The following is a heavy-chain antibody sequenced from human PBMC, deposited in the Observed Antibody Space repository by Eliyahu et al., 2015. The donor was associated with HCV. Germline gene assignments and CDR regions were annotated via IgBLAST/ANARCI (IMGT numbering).Heavy chain of an antibody. D-gene: IGHD4-17*01. Sequence: EMQLLESXGGLVQPXGXLXLSXAASXFTFRSYPMRWVRXXPGKGLEWVSAISSGGGDTYYADSVKGRFTVSRDNSKNSLFLQMSSLRAEDTAVYFCVKGAYGDYEGTWGQGTMVAVSS. J-gene: IGHJ3*01. CDR2: ISSGGGDT. CDR1: XFTFRSYP. CDR3: VKGAYGDYEGT. V-gene: IGHV3-23*01.